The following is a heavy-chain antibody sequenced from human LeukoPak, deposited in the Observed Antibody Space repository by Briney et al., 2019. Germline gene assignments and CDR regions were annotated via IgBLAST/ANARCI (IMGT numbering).Heavy chain of an antibody. CDR3: AKEGQGYYDSSGFGYYFDY. V-gene: IGHV3-30*18. CDR2: MSYDGSNK. CDR1: GFTFSSYG. J-gene: IGHJ4*02. D-gene: IGHD3-22*01. Sequence: GRSLRLSCAASGFTFSSYGMHWVRQAPGKGLEWVAVMSYDGSNKYYADSVKGRFTISRDNSKNTLYLQMNSLRAEDTAVYYCAKEGQGYYDSSGFGYYFDYWGQGTLVTVSS.